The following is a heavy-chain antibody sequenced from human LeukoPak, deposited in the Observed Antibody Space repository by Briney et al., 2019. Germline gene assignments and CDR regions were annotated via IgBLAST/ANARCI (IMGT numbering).Heavy chain of an antibody. Sequence: GGSLRLSCAASGFTFSTYWMTWVRQAPGKGLEWVASLNQDGSEKYYVDSVRGRFTISRDNAQKSLYLEMKSLIAKDTAVYYCARAVTSTEGYWGQGTLVTVSS. CDR2: LNQDGSEK. V-gene: IGHV3-7*03. CDR3: ARAVTSTEGY. J-gene: IGHJ4*02. CDR1: GFTFSTYW.